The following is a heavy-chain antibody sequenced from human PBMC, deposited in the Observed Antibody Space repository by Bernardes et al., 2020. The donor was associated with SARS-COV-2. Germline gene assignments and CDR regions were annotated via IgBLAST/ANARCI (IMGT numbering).Heavy chain of an antibody. CDR3: ASSAGMDV. CDR1: GFDFSDYW. Sequence: VASLRLSCAGSGFDFSDYWMTWVRQAPGKGMEWVANIKRDGSETYYVESVKGRFTISRDNAKNLVFLQMNSLRAEDTAVCYCASSAGMDVWGQGTMVTVSS. CDR2: IKRDGSET. V-gene: IGHV3-7*03. J-gene: IGHJ6*02.